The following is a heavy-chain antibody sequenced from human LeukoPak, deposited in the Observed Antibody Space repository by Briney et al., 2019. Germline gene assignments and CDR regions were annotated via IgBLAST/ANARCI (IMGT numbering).Heavy chain of an antibody. Sequence: SETLSLTCTVSGGSISSTSYYWGWIRQPPGKGLEWIGTIYYSGSTYYNPSLKSRVTISVDTSKNQFSLKLSSVTAADTAVYYCARAGAYGSGSYYNGHAFDIWGQGTMVTVSS. D-gene: IGHD3-10*01. CDR3: ARAGAYGSGSYYNGHAFDI. CDR2: IYYSGST. V-gene: IGHV4-39*07. J-gene: IGHJ3*02. CDR1: GGSISSTSYY.